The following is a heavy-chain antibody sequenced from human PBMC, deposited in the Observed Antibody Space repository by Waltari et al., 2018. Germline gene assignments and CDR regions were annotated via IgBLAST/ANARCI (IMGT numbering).Heavy chain of an antibody. CDR1: EFTLAYYW. Sequence: EVQLVESGGGLVQPGGSLRLCGDAYEFTLAYYWVTWVRQAPGKGLEWVANIKEDGSEKYYVDSVKGRFTISRDNAKNSLYLQMSSLRVEDTAVYYCATQSWSNFEYWGQGTLVTVSS. CDR2: IKEDGSEK. V-gene: IGHV3-7*01. D-gene: IGHD3-3*01. J-gene: IGHJ4*02. CDR3: ATQSWSNFEY.